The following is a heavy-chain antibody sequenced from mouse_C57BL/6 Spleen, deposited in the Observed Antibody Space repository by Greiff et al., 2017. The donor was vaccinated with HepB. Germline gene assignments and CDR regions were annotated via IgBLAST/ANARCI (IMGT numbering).Heavy chain of an antibody. Sequence: VQLQQPGAELVRPGSSVKLSCKASGYTFTSYWMDWVKQRPGQGLEWIGNIYPSDSETHYNQKFKDKATLTVDKSSSTAYMQLSSLTSEDSAVYFCAGYDYDWYFDVWGTGTTVTVSS. V-gene: IGHV1-61*01. CDR2: IYPSDSET. J-gene: IGHJ1*03. D-gene: IGHD2-4*01. CDR3: AGYDYDWYFDV. CDR1: GYTFTSYW.